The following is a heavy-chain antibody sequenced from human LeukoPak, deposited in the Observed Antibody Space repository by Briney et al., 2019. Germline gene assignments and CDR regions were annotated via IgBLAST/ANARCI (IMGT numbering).Heavy chain of an antibody. Sequence: ASVKVSCKSSGYTFTTYGITWVRQAPGQGLEWMGWISTDNGDTNYAQKLQGRVTMTTDTSTSTAYMELRSLRSDDTAVYYCARGGRIVPAAIDYWGQGTLVTVSS. CDR1: GYTFTTYG. CDR2: ISTDNGDT. V-gene: IGHV1-18*01. D-gene: IGHD2-2*01. CDR3: ARGGRIVPAAIDY. J-gene: IGHJ4*02.